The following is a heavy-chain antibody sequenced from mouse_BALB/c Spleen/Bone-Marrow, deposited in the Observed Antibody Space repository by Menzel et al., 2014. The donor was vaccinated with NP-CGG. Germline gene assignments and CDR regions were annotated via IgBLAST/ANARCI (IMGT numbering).Heavy chain of an antibody. CDR3: ARDYYGRGWYFDV. CDR2: IDTSDSYT. V-gene: IGHV1-69*01. CDR1: GYTFTDYW. D-gene: IGHD1-1*01. J-gene: IGHJ1*01. Sequence: QVQLQQSGAELVMPGASVKMSCKASGYTFTDYWMQWVKQRPGQGLEWIGAIDTSDSYTSYNQKFKGKATLTVDESSSTAYMQLSSLTSEDSAVYYCARDYYGRGWYFDVWGAGTTVTVSS.